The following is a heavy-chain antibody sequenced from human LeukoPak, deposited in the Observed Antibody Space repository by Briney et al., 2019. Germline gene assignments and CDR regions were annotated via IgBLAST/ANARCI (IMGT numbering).Heavy chain of an antibody. J-gene: IGHJ4*02. D-gene: IGHD1-7*01. CDR2: INWNGGST. V-gene: IGHV3-20*04. Sequence: PGGSLRLSCAASGFTFDDYGMSWVRQAPGKGLEWVSGINWNGGSTGYADSVKGRFTISSDNAKNSLYLQMNSLRAEDTALYYCARAPLYNWNYGGFGDYWGQGTLVTVSS. CDR1: GFTFDDYG. CDR3: ARAPLYNWNYGGFGDY.